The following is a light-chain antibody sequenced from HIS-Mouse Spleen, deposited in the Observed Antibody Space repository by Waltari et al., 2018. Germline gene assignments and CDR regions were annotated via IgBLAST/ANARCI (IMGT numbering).Light chain of an antibody. CDR3: QQYGSSPPYT. CDR1: QSVSSSY. CDR2: GAS. Sequence: EIVLTQSPGTLSLSLGERANLSCRASQSVSSSYLAWYQQKPGQAPRLLIYGASSRATGIPDRFSGSGSGTDFTLTISRLEPEDFAVYYCQQYGSSPPYTFGQGTKLEIK. V-gene: IGKV3-20*01. J-gene: IGKJ2*01.